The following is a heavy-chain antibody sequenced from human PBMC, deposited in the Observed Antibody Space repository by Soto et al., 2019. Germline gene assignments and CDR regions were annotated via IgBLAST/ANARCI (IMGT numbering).Heavy chain of an antibody. J-gene: IGHJ5*02. CDR3: ARDRGSSSATCDP. CDR1: GGSISSSNW. Sequence: QVQLQESGPGLVKPSGTLSLTCAVSGGSISSSNWWSWVRQTPGKGLEWIGEIYHSGSTNYNPSLKSRVTISVDKSQNQFSLKLSSVTASDTAVYYCARDRGSSSATCDPWGQGTLVTVSS. V-gene: IGHV4-4*02. CDR2: IYHSGST. D-gene: IGHD6-13*01.